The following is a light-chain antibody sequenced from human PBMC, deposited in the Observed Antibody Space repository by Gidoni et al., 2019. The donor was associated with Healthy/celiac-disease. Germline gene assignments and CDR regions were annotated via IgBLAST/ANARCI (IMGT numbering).Light chain of an antibody. CDR3: SSYTSSSTWV. CDR1: SSDVGGYNY. CDR2: DLS. J-gene: IGLJ3*02. Sequence: QSALPQPASVSRSPGQSITISCTGTSSDVGGYNYVSWYQRHPGKAPKLMIYDLSNRPSGVSNRFSGSKSGNTASLTISGLQAEDEADYYCSSYTSSSTWVFGGGTKLTVL. V-gene: IGLV2-14*03.